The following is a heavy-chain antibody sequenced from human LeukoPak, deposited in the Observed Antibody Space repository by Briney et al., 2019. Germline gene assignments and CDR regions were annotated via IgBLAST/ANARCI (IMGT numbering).Heavy chain of an antibody. V-gene: IGHV3-30-3*01. CDR1: GFSFNSYA. D-gene: IGHD1-26*01. J-gene: IGHJ4*02. CDR3: AREIPGGAVTLDY. CDR2: ISYDGSNK. Sequence: GGSLRLSCAASGFSFNSYAMHWVRQAPGKGLEWVAVISYDGSNKYYADSVKGRFTISRDNSKNTLYLQMNSLRAEDTAVYYCAREIPGGAVTLDYWGQGTLVTVSS.